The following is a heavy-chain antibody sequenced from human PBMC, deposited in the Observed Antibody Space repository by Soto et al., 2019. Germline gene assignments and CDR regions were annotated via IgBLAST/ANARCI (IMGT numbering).Heavy chain of an antibody. Sequence: GASVKVSCKASGITYTTYAIHWVRQAPGQGLEWMGWINTGNGNTRYSQRFQGRVTLTTDTSANTAYMDLSSLTSEDTAVYYCARAISGYVTWGQRTLVPVSS. CDR1: GITYTTYA. D-gene: IGHD5-12*01. J-gene: IGHJ1*01. CDR3: ARAISGYVT. V-gene: IGHV1-3*04. CDR2: INTGNGNT.